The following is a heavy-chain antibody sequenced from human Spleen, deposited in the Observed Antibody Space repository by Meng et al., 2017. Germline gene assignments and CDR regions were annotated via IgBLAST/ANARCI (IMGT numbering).Heavy chain of an antibody. D-gene: IGHD6-19*01. CDR2: IGHSGIP. CDR3: VRSSGWVRTGFDP. CDR1: GGSISTSGYY. V-gene: IGHV4-39*01. Sequence: QPQLQESGPGLVKPSEALSLTGSVSGGSISTSGYYWGWIRQPPGKGLEWIGSIGHSGIPYYTPSLKSRVTVSIDTSKSQFSLKLTSVTAADTAVYYCVRSSGWVRTGFDPWGQGTPVTVSS. J-gene: IGHJ5*02.